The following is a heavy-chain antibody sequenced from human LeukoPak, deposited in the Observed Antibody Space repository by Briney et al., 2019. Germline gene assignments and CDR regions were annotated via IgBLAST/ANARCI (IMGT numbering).Heavy chain of an antibody. CDR2: ISAYNGKP. Sequence: ASVKVSCKASGYTFTSYGISWVRQAPGQGLEWMGWISAYNGKPNHAQNFQGRVTMTTDTSTSTAYTELRSLRSDDTAVYCCARDGKQHLGFDYWGQGTLVTVSS. J-gene: IGHJ4*02. D-gene: IGHD6-13*01. CDR3: ARDGKQHLGFDY. V-gene: IGHV1-18*01. CDR1: GYTFTSYG.